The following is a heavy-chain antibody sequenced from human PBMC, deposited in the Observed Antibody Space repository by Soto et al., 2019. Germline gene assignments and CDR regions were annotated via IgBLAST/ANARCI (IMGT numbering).Heavy chain of an antibody. J-gene: IGHJ6*02. CDR2: ISPYSGNT. V-gene: IGHV1-18*01. CDR3: AMVDNYVTPTPQDV. CDR1: GYIFVNY. Sequence: QVQLVQSGDEVRKPGSSVKVSCKASGYIFVNYIAWVRQAPGQGLEWMGWISPYSGNTHYASKVQGRLTMTTDTSTSTAYMDLGSLTSDETAVYCAMVDNYVTPTPQDVWGQGTTVTVSS. D-gene: IGHD3-16*01.